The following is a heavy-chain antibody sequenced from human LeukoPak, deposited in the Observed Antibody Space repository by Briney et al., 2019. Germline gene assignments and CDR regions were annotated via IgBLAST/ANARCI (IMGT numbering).Heavy chain of an antibody. J-gene: IGHJ4*02. CDR1: GGTFSSYA. D-gene: IGHD3-22*01. V-gene: IGHV1-69*04. CDR2: IIPIFGIA. CDR3: ARASEPTYYYDSSGYYYGDPHDY. Sequence: SVKVSCKASGGTFSSYAISWVRQAPGQGLERMGRIIPIFGIANYAQKFQGRVTITADKSTSTAYMELSSLRSEDTAVYYCARASEPTYYYDSSGYYYGDPHDYWGQGTLVTVSS.